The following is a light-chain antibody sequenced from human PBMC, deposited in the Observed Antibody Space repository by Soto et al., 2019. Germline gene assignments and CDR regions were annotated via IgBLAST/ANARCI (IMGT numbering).Light chain of an antibody. CDR1: QSVTSTY. J-gene: IGKJ4*01. CDR3: QQYGSSALT. V-gene: IGKV3-20*01. Sequence: DIVLTQSPGTLSLSPGERATLSCRASQSVTSTYLAWYQQKPGQAPRLLIYGASSRATGIPDRFSGSGSGTDFTLTISRLEPEDFAVYYCQQYGSSALTFGGGTKVDI. CDR2: GAS.